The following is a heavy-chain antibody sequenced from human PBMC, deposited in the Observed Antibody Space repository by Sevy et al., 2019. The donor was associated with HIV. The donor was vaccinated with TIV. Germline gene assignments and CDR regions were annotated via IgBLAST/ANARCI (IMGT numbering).Heavy chain of an antibody. D-gene: IGHD3-3*01. CDR1: GFTFSSYW. V-gene: IGHV3-74*01. J-gene: IGHJ6*02. CDR2: INSDGSST. Sequence: GGSLRLSCAASGFTFSSYWMHWVRQAPGKGLVWVSRINSDGSSTSYADSVKGRFTMPRDNAKTTLYLQMNSLRAEDTAVYYCARGVRRRGITIFGVVTDGMDVWGQGTTVTVSS. CDR3: ARGVRRRGITIFGVVTDGMDV.